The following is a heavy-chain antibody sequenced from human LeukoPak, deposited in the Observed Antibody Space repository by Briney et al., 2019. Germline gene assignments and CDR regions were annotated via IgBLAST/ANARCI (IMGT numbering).Heavy chain of an antibody. CDR1: GYTLTELS. D-gene: IGHD3-16*02. CDR2: FDPEDGET. CDR3: ATAYRYYDYVWGSYRSLVY. Sequence: ASVKVSCKVSGYTLTELSMRWVRQAPGKGLEWMGGFDPEDGETIYAQKFQGRVTMTEDTSTDTAYMELSSLRSEDTAVYYCATAYRYYDYVWGSYRSLVYWGQGTLVTVSS. V-gene: IGHV1-24*01. J-gene: IGHJ4*02.